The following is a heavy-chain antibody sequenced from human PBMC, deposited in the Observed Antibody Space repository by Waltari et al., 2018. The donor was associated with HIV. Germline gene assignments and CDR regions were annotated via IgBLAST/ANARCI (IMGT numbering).Heavy chain of an antibody. V-gene: IGHV6-1*01. CDR2: TYYRKKWYH. J-gene: IGHJ4*02. D-gene: IGHD3-10*01. Sequence: IQLQQSGPGLMQPSQTLSLTCVISADSVSSNTAAWTWIRQSPSSGLEWLGRTYYRKKWYHDYTVSLKTRMTLSADASKNQFSLELRSLTFDDSAMYYCAKGAFSGRTSGMFDYWGQGALVTVSS. CDR3: AKGAFSGRTSGMFDY. CDR1: ADSVSSNTAA.